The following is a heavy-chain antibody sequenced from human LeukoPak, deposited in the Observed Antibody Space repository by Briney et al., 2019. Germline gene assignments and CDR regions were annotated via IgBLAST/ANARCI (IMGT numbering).Heavy chain of an antibody. J-gene: IGHJ4*02. CDR1: GFSFSSFW. D-gene: IGHD3-16*01. V-gene: IGHV3-7*03. CDR2: IKKDGSEK. CDR3: TRRLDD. Sequence: PGGSLRLSCATSGFSFSSFWMSWVRQAPGKGLEWVANIKKDGSEKYYVDSVKGRFTISRDNVKNSLYLQMNSLRAEDTGVYYCTRRLDDWGQGTLVTVSS.